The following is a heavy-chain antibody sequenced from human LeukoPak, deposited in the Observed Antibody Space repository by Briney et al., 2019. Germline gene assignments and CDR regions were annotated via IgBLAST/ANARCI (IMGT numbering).Heavy chain of an antibody. V-gene: IGHV3-48*01. CDR1: GFTFDDYG. J-gene: IGHJ5*02. Sequence: GGSLRLSCAASGFTFDDYGMNWVRQAPGKGLEWVSYISSSSSTIYYADSVKGRFTISRDNAKNSLYLQMNSLRAEDTAVYYCAREVEDWNPVNWFDPWGQGTLVTVSS. D-gene: IGHD1-1*01. CDR2: ISSSSSTI. CDR3: AREVEDWNPVNWFDP.